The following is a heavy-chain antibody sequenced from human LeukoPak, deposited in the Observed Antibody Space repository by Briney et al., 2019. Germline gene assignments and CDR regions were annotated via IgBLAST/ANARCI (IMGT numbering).Heavy chain of an antibody. CDR2: ISGSGGST. J-gene: IGHJ6*03. CDR1: GFTFSSYA. V-gene: IGHV3-23*01. Sequence: GGSLRLSCAASGFTFSSYAMSWFRQAPWKGLELVSAISGSGGSTYYADSVKGRFTISRDNSKNTLYLQMNILRDEDTDVYYCAKLSGYDSHYYYFMDVWGKGTTVNVSS. D-gene: IGHD3-3*01. CDR3: AKLSGYDSHYYYFMDV.